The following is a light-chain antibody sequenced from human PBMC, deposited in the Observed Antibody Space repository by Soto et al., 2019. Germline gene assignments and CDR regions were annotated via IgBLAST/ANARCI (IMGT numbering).Light chain of an antibody. Sequence: EIVLTQSPATLSLSPGERATLSCRASQSVSSYLAWFQQKPGQAPRLLMYDASNRATGIPARFSGSGSGTDFILTINHLEAEDFAVYYCQQRGDWPRITFGQGTRLEIK. CDR3: QQRGDWPRIT. J-gene: IGKJ5*01. V-gene: IGKV3-11*01. CDR2: DAS. CDR1: QSVSSY.